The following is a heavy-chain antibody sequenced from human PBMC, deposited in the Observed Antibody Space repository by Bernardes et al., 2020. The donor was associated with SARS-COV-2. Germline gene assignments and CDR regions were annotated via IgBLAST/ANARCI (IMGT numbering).Heavy chain of an antibody. CDR2: INPNSGVT. CDR1: GYTFTGFY. CDR3: ARGPWDYFDY. D-gene: IGHD7-27*01. Sequence: ASVKVSCKASGYTFTGFYIHWVRQAPGQGLEWMGWINPNSGVTNYAQKFQGRVTLTRDTSINTAYMELSRLRSDDTAVYYCARGPWDYFDYWGQGTLVTVSS. V-gene: IGHV1-2*02. J-gene: IGHJ4*02.